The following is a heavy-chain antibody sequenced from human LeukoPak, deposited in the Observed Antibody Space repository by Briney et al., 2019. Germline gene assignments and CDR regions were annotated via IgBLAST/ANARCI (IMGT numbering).Heavy chain of an antibody. CDR1: GGTFISYA. CDR3: ARGLVTPVWGYYYYMDV. Sequence: ASVKVSCKASGGTFISYAISWVRQAPGQGLEWMGGIIPIFGTANYAQKFQGRVTITTDESTSTAYMELSSLRPEDTAVYYCARGLVTPVWGYYYYMDVWGKGTTVTVSS. D-gene: IGHD4-23*01. V-gene: IGHV1-69*05. CDR2: IIPIFGTA. J-gene: IGHJ6*03.